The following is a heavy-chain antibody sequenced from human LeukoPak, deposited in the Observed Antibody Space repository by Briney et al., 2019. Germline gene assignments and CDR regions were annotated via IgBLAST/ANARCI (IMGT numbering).Heavy chain of an antibody. CDR3: ARGGVFGRNGMDA. CDR1: GFTFSEYW. CDR2: INSDESST. V-gene: IGHV3-74*01. Sequence: GGSLRLSCAASGFTFSEYWMHWVRQTPGKGLVWVSRINSDESSTNYADSVKGRFTISGDNAKNTMYLQMNSLRVEDTAVYYCARGGVFGRNGMDAWGQGTTVTVSS. J-gene: IGHJ6*02. D-gene: IGHD6-13*01.